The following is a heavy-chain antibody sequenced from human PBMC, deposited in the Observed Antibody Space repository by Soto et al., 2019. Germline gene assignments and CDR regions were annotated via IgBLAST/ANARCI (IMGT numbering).Heavy chain of an antibody. D-gene: IGHD6-13*01. J-gene: IGHJ6*02. CDR2: IIPILGIA. CDR1: GGTFSSYT. CDR3: ARDPGIAAAGYYYYYGMDV. V-gene: IGHV1-69*08. Sequence: QVQLVQSGAEVKKPGSSVKVSCKASGGTFSSYTISWVRQAPGQGLEWMGRIIPILGIANYAQKFQGRVTITADKSTSTAYMELSSLRSEDTAVYYFARDPGIAAAGYYYYYGMDVWGQGTTVTVSS.